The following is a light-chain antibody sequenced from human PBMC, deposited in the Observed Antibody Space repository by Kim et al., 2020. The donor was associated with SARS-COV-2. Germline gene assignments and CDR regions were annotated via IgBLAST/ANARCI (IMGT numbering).Light chain of an antibody. CDR2: DNN. V-gene: IGLV1-51*01. Sequence: QSVLTQPPSVSAAPGQKVTISCSGSSSNIGNNYVSCYQQLPGTAPKLLIYDNNKRPSGIPDRFSGSKSGTSATLGITGLQTGDEADYYCGTWDSSLSGLVFGGGTQLTVL. J-gene: IGLJ3*02. CDR3: GTWDSSLSGLV. CDR1: SSNIGNNY.